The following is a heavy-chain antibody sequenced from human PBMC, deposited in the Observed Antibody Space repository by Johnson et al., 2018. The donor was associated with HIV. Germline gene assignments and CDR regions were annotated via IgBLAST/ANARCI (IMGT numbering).Heavy chain of an antibody. J-gene: IGHJ3*02. Sequence: VQLVESGGGLVQRGGSLRLSCAASGFTFRSYWMSWVRQAPGKGLEWVANIKQDGSEKYYVDSVKGRFTISRDNAKNSLYLQMNSLRAEDTAVYYCARDFGGYYDSSGYYSDALDIWGQGTMVTVSS. V-gene: IGHV3-7*03. D-gene: IGHD3-22*01. CDR3: ARDFGGYYDSSGYYSDALDI. CDR2: IKQDGSEK. CDR1: GFTFRSYW.